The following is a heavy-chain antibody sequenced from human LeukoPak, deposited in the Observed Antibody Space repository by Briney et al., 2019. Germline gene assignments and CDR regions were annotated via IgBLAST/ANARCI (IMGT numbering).Heavy chain of an antibody. V-gene: IGHV4-30-2*05. Sequence: SETLSLTCTVSGGSISSGGYYWSWIRQPPGKGLEWIGYIYHSGSTYYNPSLKSRVTISVDTSKNQFSLKLSSVTAADTAVYYCARDPGERGPAEFHMDVWGKGTTVIVSS. CDR1: GGSISSGGYY. CDR3: ARDPGERGPAEFHMDV. D-gene: IGHD3-16*01. J-gene: IGHJ6*03. CDR2: IYHSGST.